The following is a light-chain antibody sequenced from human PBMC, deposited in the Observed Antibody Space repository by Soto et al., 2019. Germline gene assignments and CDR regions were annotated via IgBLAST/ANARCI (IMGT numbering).Light chain of an antibody. Sequence: EVVMTQSPATLSVSPGERATLSCRASQSVTSNLAWYQQKPGQAPRLLIFGASTRASGLPARFSGSGSGTDFTLTISGLQSEDFAVYYCQQYNNWPLTFGQGTRLEIK. CDR1: QSVTSN. V-gene: IGKV3-15*01. CDR2: GAS. J-gene: IGKJ5*01. CDR3: QQYNNWPLT.